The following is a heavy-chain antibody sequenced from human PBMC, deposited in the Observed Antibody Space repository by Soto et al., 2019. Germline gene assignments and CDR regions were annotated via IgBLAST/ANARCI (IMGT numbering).Heavy chain of an antibody. D-gene: IGHD4-17*01. V-gene: IGHV3-21*01. Sequence: GGSLRLSCVSSGFTFSSYSMNWVRRSPTKGLEWVSSISGGGSFSFFPDSLKGRFTISRDNARNSVTLEMNNLRVEDTATYYCARGLGDYGDFDYWGQGAQVTVSS. CDR2: ISGGGSFS. J-gene: IGHJ4*02. CDR1: GFTFSSYS. CDR3: ARGLGDYGDFDY.